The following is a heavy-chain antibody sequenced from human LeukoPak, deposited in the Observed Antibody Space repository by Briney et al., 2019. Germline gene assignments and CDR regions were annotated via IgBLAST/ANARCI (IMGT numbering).Heavy chain of an antibody. V-gene: IGHV4-30-2*01. CDR2: IYHSGST. CDR1: GGSISSGGYS. Sequence: SETLSPTCAVSGGSISSGGYSWSWIRQPPGKGLEWIGYIYHSGSTYYNPSLKSRVTISVDRSKNQFSLKLSSVTAADTAVYYCARLIDRHSSWYNWFDPWGQGTLVTVSS. J-gene: IGHJ5*02. D-gene: IGHD6-13*01. CDR3: ARLIDRHSSWYNWFDP.